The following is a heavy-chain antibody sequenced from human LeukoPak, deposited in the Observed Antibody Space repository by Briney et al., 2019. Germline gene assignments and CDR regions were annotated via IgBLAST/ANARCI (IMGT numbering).Heavy chain of an antibody. CDR3: ARDKIVGPTTLDY. CDR2: IKQDGYEK. J-gene: IGHJ4*02. V-gene: IGHV3-7*01. D-gene: IGHD1-26*01. CDR1: GFTFSSYW. Sequence: GGSLRLPCAASGFTFSSYWMSWVRQTTEKGLEWVANIKQDGYEKYYVDSVKGRFTISRDNAKNSLYLQMNSLRADDTAVYYCARDKIVGPTTLDYWGQGTLVTVSS.